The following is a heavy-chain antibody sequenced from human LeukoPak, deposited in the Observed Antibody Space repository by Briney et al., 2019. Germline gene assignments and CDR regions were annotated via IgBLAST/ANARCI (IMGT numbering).Heavy chain of an antibody. CDR1: GFIFSSYG. CDR3: ARDGYSSSWYNGGLYPNWFDP. V-gene: IGHV3-30*02. J-gene: IGHJ5*02. Sequence: GGALRLSCAASGFIFSSYGMHWVRQAPGKGLEWVAFIRYDGSKKYYADSVKGRFTISRDNSKNTLYLQMNSLRAEDTAVYYCARDGYSSSWYNGGLYPNWFDPWGQGTLVTVSS. CDR2: IRYDGSKK. D-gene: IGHD6-13*01.